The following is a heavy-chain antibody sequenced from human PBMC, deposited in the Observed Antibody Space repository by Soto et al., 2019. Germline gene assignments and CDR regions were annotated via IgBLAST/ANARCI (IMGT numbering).Heavy chain of an antibody. J-gene: IGHJ6*02. D-gene: IGHD2-2*01. Sequence: QVQLVQSGAEVKKPGASVKVSCKASGYTFTSYGISWVRQAPGQGLEWMGWISAYNGNTNYAQKLQGRVTMTTDTSKSKAYMELRSLRSDDTAVYYCARDQPKDIVLVPAAPVYYYYGMDVWGQGTTVTVSS. CDR1: GYTFTSYG. CDR3: ARDQPKDIVLVPAAPVYYYYGMDV. CDR2: ISAYNGNT. V-gene: IGHV1-18*01.